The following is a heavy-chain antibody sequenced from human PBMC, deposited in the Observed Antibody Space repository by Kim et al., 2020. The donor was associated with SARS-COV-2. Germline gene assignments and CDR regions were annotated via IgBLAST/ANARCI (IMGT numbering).Heavy chain of an antibody. J-gene: IGHJ4*02. D-gene: IGHD6-19*01. V-gene: IGHV3-33*06. CDR3: AKDFGQWQVIDY. Sequence: GGSLRLSCAASGFTFSSYGMHWVRQAPGKGLEWVAVIWYDGSNTYYADSVKGRFTISRDNSKNTLYLQMNSLRAEDTAVYYCAKDFGQWQVIDYWGQGTL. CDR2: IWYDGSNT. CDR1: GFTFSSYG.